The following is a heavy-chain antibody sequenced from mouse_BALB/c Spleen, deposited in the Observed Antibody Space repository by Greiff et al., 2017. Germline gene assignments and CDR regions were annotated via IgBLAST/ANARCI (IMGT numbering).Heavy chain of an antibody. J-gene: IGHJ4*01. V-gene: IGHV2-9*02. CDR2: IWAGGST. Sequence: VQLQQSGPGLVAPSQSLSITCTVSGFSLTSYGVHWVRQPPGKGLEWLGVIWAGGSTNYNSALMSRLSISKDNSESQVFLKMNSLQTDDTAMYYCARNFFPGNYAMDYWGQGTSVTVSS. CDR3: ARNFFPGNYAMDY. CDR1: GFSLTSYG.